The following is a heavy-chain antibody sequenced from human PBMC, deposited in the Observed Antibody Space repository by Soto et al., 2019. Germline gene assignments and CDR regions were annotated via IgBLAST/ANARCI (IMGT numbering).Heavy chain of an antibody. CDR3: ARGNHVWGHYRGVYFDY. V-gene: IGHV4-30-2*01. J-gene: IGHJ4*02. CDR1: GGSISSGGYS. D-gene: IGHD3-16*02. CDR2: MHHSGTT. Sequence: PSETLSLTCAVSGGSISSGGYSWSWIRQPPGKGLEWIGHMHHSGTTHYNSSLKSRVTISVDMSRNDVSLKLTSVTAADTAVYYCARGNHVWGHYRGVYFDYWGQGALVTVSS.